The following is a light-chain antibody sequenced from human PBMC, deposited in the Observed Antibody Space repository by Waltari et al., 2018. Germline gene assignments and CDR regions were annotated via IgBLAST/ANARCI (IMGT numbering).Light chain of an antibody. CDR1: SIESKM. J-gene: IGLJ3*02. CDR2: DDN. Sequence: SYVLTQPPSVSVAPGQTARITCGGNSIESKMVHWYQRKPGQAPVLVVYDDNHRPSGIPGRLSGSNFGNTATLTSSRVEAGDEADYLCQGWDSVTDPWVFGGGTKVTVL. V-gene: IGLV3-21*02. CDR3: QGWDSVTDPWV.